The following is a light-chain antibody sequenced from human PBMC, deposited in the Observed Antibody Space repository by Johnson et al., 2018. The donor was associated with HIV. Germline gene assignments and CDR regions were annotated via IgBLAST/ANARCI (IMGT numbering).Light chain of an antibody. Sequence: QSVLTQPPSVSAAPGQKVTISCSGSSSNIGNNYVSWYQQLPGTAPKLIMYENNKRPSGIPDRFSGSKSGTSATLGITGLQTGDEADYYCGTWDSSLRVYGFGTGTKVTVL. CDR3: GTWDSSLRVYG. CDR2: ENN. V-gene: IGLV1-51*02. CDR1: SSNIGNNY. J-gene: IGLJ1*01.